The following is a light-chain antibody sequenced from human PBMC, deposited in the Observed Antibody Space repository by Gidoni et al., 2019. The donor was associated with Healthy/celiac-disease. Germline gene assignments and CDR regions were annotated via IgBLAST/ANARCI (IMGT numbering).Light chain of an antibody. CDR3: QQYNSYSPWT. V-gene: IGKV1-5*03. CDR2: KAS. J-gene: IGKJ1*01. CDR1: QSISSW. Sequence: DIQMTQSPSTLSASVGDRVTITCRASQSISSWLAWYQQKPGKAPKLLIYKASSLKSGVPSRFRGSGSGTEFTLTISSLQPDDFATYYCQQYNSYSPWTFGQGPKVEIK.